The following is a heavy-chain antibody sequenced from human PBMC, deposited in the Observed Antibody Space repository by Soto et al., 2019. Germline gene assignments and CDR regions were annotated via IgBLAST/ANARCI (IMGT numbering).Heavy chain of an antibody. J-gene: IGHJ6*02. V-gene: IGHV1-46*01. CDR1: GYTLTSHY. CDR2: NNPGGVSK. Sequence: QVQLVQSGAEVKKPGASVNVSCKASGYTLTSHYIHWVRQAPGQGLEWMGINNPGGVSKTYAQEFQGRITMTRDTSTSTVYMELSSLRSQDTAVYYCARAPSWHGLDVWGQGTTVTVSS. CDR3: ARAPSWHGLDV.